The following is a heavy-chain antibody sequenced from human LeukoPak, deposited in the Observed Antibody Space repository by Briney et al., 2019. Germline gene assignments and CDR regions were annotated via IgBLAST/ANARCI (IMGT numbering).Heavy chain of an antibody. CDR2: INPRGGST. Sequence: GASVKVSCTASGYTFTNYYMHWVRQAPGQGLEWMGIINPRGGSTSYAQKFQGRVTMTRDTSTNTVYMDLSSLRSEDTAVYYCAREIGPIQLHLWGSAFDYWGQGTLVTVSS. CDR3: AREIGPIQLHLWGSAFDY. J-gene: IGHJ4*02. D-gene: IGHD5-18*01. V-gene: IGHV1-46*01. CDR1: GYTFTNYY.